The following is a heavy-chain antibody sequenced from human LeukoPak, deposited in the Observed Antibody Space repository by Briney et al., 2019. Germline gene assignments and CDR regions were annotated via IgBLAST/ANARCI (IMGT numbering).Heavy chain of an antibody. J-gene: IGHJ4*02. CDR2: INQSGTT. V-gene: IGHV4-34*01. CDR3: SLEWLH. D-gene: IGHD3-3*01. Sequence: KPSETLSLTCAVYGGSVSDYYWTWIRQPPGKGLEWIGEINQSGTTYYNTSPKSRVTISPNTSKNQVSLKLTSVTAADTAVYYCSLEWLHWGQGTLVTVSS. CDR1: GGSVSDYY.